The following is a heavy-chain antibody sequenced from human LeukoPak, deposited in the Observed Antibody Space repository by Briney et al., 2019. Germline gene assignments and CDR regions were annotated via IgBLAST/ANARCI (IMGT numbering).Heavy chain of an antibody. V-gene: IGHV4-4*07. J-gene: IGHJ6*02. CDR2: IYTSGST. CDR1: GGSISSYY. CDR3: ARDPGVAVAGASVYSYYYYGMDV. Sequence: SETLSLTCTVSGGSISSYYWSWIRQPAGKGLEWIGRIYTSGSTNYNPSLKSRVTMSVDTSKNQFSLKLSSVTAADTAVYYCARDPGVAVAGASVYSYYYYGMDVWGQGTTVTVSS. D-gene: IGHD6-19*01.